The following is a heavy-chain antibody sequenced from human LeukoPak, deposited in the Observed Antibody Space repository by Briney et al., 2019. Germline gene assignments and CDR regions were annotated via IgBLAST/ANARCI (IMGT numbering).Heavy chain of an antibody. V-gene: IGHV3-30*18. CDR1: GFTFSSYG. J-gene: IGHJ5*02. Sequence: RGSLRLSCAASGFTFSSYGMHWVRQAPGKGLEWVAVISYDGSNKYYADSVKGRFTISRDNSKNTLYLQMNSLRAEDTAVYYCAKAQWFGELLGVFDPWGQGTLVTVSS. CDR3: AKAQWFGELLGVFDP. D-gene: IGHD3-10*01. CDR2: ISYDGSNK.